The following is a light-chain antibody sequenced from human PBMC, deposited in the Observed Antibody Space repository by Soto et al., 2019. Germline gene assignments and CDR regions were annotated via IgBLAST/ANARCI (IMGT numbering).Light chain of an antibody. CDR1: SSNIGSHY. Sequence: QSVLTQPPSASGTPGQRVTISCSGSSSNIGSHYVYWYQQLPGTAPKLLIYSNNQRPSGVPDRFSGSKSGTSASLAISGLRSEDEADYYCAAWDDSLSGPVFGTGTKLTVL. CDR3: AAWDDSLSGPV. J-gene: IGLJ1*01. CDR2: SNN. V-gene: IGLV1-47*02.